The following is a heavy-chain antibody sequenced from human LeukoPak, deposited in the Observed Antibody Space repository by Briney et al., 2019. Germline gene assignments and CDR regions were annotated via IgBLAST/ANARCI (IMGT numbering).Heavy chain of an antibody. J-gene: IGHJ2*01. CDR2: FDPEDGET. CDR1: RYTLTELS. Sequence: ASVKVSCNVSRYTLTELSMHWVRQAPGKGLEWMGGFDPEDGETIYAQKFQGRVTMTEDTSTDTAYMELSSLRSEDTAVYYCATEVVIAAAGGLHFDLWGRGTLVTVSS. V-gene: IGHV1-24*01. CDR3: ATEVVIAAAGGLHFDL. D-gene: IGHD6-13*01.